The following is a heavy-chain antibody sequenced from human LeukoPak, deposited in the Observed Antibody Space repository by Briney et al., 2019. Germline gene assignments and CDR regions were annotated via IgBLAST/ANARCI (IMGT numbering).Heavy chain of an antibody. V-gene: IGHV1-46*01. CDR3: ARHYEYLAAAGTGWFDP. CDR1: GYTFTSYY. J-gene: IGHJ5*02. CDR2: INPSGGST. D-gene: IGHD6-13*01. Sequence: VASVKVSCKASGYTFTSYYMHWVRQAPGQGLEWMGLINPSGGSTSYAQKFQGRVTMTRDMSTSTVYMELSSLRSEDTAVYYCARHYEYLAAAGTGWFDPWGQGTLVTVSS.